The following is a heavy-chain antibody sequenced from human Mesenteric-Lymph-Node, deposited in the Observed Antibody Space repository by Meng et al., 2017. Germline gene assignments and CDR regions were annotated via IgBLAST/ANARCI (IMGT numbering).Heavy chain of an antibody. V-gene: IGHV4-34*01. D-gene: IGHD3-10*01. Sequence: SETLSPTCAVYGGSFSGYYWSWIRQPPGKGLEWIGEINHTGNTNYNPSLKSRLTISIDTSTNQFSLKLTSVTAADTAVYYCARAPYGSGSVYFDYWGQGTLVTVSS. CDR2: INHTGNT. J-gene: IGHJ4*02. CDR1: GGSFSGYY. CDR3: ARAPYGSGSVYFDY.